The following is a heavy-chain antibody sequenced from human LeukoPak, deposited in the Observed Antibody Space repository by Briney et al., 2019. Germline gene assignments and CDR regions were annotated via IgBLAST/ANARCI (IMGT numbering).Heavy chain of an antibody. Sequence: ASVKVSCKASVGTFSRYAINWVRPAPGQGLEWMGRIIPIFGTANYAQKFQGRVTITADTSTSTAYMELSSLTSGDTAVYYCPFYYGSIKYFDYWGQGTLVTVSS. J-gene: IGHJ4*02. CDR2: IIPIFGTA. CDR3: PFYYGSIKYFDY. V-gene: IGHV1-69*06. D-gene: IGHD3-10*01. CDR1: VGTFSRYA.